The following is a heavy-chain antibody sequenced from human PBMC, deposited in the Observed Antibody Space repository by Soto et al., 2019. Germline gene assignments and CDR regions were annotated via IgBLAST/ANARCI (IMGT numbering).Heavy chain of an antibody. Sequence: SETLSLTCTVSGGSISSSSYYWGWIRQPPGKGLEWIGSIYYSGSTYYNPSLKSRVTISVDTSKNQFSLKLSSVTAADTAVYYFARVTRYDTNWFDPWGQGTLVTVSS. V-gene: IGHV4-39*01. CDR1: GGSISSSSYY. CDR3: ARVTRYDTNWFDP. CDR2: IYYSGST. D-gene: IGHD5-12*01. J-gene: IGHJ5*02.